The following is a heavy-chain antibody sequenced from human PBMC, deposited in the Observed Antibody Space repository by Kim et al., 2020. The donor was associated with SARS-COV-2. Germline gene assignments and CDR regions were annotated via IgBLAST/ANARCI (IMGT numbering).Heavy chain of an antibody. D-gene: IGHD3-9*01. CDR3: ARGTDWACYQ. CDR1: GFTFCRYW. J-gene: IGHJ4*02. V-gene: IGHV3-7*03. Sequence: GGSLRLSCAASGFTFCRYWMNWVRQAPGKGLEWVANMNDVGSARYYVDSVKGRVTISRDNAKNSLYLQMNSLRAEDTAVYYCARGTDWACYQWGQGTLVT. CDR2: MNDVGSAR.